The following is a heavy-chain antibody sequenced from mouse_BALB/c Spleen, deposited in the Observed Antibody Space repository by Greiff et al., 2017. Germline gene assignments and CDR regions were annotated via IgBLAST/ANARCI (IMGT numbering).Heavy chain of an antibody. J-gene: IGHJ4*01. Sequence: EVKLMESGPELVKPGASVKISCKASGYSFTGYYMHWVKQSHVKSLEWIGRINPYNGATSYNQNFKDKASLTVDKSSSTAYMELHSLTSEDSAVYYCARGGHGPYAMDYWGQGTSVTVSS. V-gene: IGHV1-31*01. CDR1: GYSFTGYY. D-gene: IGHD1-1*02. CDR3: ARGGHGPYAMDY. CDR2: INPYNGAT.